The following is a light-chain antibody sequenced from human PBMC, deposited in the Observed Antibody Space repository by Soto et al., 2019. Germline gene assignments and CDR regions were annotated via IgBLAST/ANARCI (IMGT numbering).Light chain of an antibody. CDR2: EAY. Sequence: GDRVTITCRASQSISGSLAWYQQKPGKAPNLLIYEAYNLKSGVPSRFSGSGSGTEYTLTISSLQPDDSASYYCQQYNGYWTFGQGTRVEIK. J-gene: IGKJ1*01. CDR1: QSISGS. V-gene: IGKV1-5*03. CDR3: QQYNGYWT.